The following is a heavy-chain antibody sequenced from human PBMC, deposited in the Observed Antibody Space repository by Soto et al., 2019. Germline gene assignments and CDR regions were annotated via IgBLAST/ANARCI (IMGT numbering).Heavy chain of an antibody. CDR3: AKDGIVVVPAAIILDYYYGMDV. CDR2: ISYDGSNK. Sequence: QPGGSLRLSCAASGFTFSSYGMHWVRQAPGKGLEWVAVISYDGSNKYYADSVKGRFTISRDNSKNTLYLQMNSLRAEDTAVYYCAKDGIVVVPAAIILDYYYGMDVWGQGTTVTVSS. V-gene: IGHV3-30*18. D-gene: IGHD2-2*01. J-gene: IGHJ6*02. CDR1: GFTFSSYG.